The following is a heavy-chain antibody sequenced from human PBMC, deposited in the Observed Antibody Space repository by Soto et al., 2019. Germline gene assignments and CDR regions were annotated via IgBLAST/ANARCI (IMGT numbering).Heavy chain of an antibody. Sequence: EVPLVESGGGLVKPGGSLRLSCAASGFTVSNDWMSWVRQAPGKGLEWVGRIKNKTDGGTKDYSAPLKGRVTISRDDSKDTLYRQMKRLETEGTAVYYFTTWDIVVVVASGYWGQGNLVTFSS. CDR1: GFTVSNDW. J-gene: IGHJ4*02. CDR3: TTWDIVVVVASGY. CDR2: IKNKTDGGTK. D-gene: IGHD2-15*01. V-gene: IGHV3-15*01.